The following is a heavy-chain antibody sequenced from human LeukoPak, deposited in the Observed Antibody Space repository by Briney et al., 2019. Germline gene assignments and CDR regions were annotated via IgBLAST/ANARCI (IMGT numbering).Heavy chain of an antibody. Sequence: ASVKVSCKASGYTFTSYDINWVRQATGQGLEWMGWMNPNNGNTDYAQKFQGRVTMTRNTSIRTDYMELSSLRSEDTAVYYCARGGGMVRGVISYDWFDPWGQGTLVTVSS. CDR1: GYTFTSYD. CDR3: ARGGGMVRGVISYDWFDP. CDR2: MNPNNGNT. D-gene: IGHD3-10*01. V-gene: IGHV1-8*01. J-gene: IGHJ5*02.